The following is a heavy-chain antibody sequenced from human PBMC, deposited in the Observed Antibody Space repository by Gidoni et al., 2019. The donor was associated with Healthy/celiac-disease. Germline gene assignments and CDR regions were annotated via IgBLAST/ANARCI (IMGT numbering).Heavy chain of an antibody. J-gene: IGHJ6*02. CDR2: ISGSGGST. V-gene: IGHV3-23*04. CDR3: AKDSEIVAVAGNYYYYGMDV. D-gene: IGHD6-19*01. CDR1: GWDVRSYD. Sequence: EVQLVESGGGVVQPGGSLRLSCAASGWDVRSYDMSWVRQATGKGLGWVSAISGSGGSTYYADSVKTRFTISRDNSKNTLYLQMNSLRAEDTAVYYCAKDSEIVAVAGNYYYYGMDVWGQGTTVTVSS.